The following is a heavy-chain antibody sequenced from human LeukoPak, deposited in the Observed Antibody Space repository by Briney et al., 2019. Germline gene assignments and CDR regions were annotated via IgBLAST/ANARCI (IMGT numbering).Heavy chain of an antibody. D-gene: IGHD3-22*01. V-gene: IGHV3-23*01. CDR1: GFTFNRYG. CDR2: ISASGANR. CDR3: AKDYSGSSGYFRVPHVFDF. J-gene: IGHJ4*02. Sequence: HPGGSLRLSCAASGFTFNRYGMSWVRQAPGKGLEWVSGISASGANRYYADSVKGRFTISRDNSRDTLSVQINSLRAEDTAVYYCAKDYSGSSGYFRVPHVFDFRGQGTLVTVSS.